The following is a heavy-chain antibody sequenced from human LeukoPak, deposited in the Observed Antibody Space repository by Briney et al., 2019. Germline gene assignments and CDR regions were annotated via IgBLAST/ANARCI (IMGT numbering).Heavy chain of an antibody. D-gene: IGHD2-2*01. Sequence: GGSLRLSCAASGFTFTSYTMTWVRQAPGKGLEWVSALSSSDGATYYADSVKGRFTISRDSSTNTLYLQLNSLRDDDTAVYHCAKARRPGSRAALDYWGQGTLVTVSS. CDR3: AKARRPGSRAALDY. CDR1: GFTFTSYT. J-gene: IGHJ4*02. V-gene: IGHV3-23*01. CDR2: LSSSDGAT.